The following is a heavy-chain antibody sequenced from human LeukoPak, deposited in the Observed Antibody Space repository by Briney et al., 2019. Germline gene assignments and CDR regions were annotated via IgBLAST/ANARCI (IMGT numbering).Heavy chain of an antibody. J-gene: IGHJ4*02. CDR3: ARSRSAGY. CDR1: GFTFSSYN. V-gene: IGHV3-7*01. Sequence: GGSLRLSCAASGFTFSSYNMSWVRQAPGKGLEWVANIKRDGSEKYYVDSVKGRFTISRDNAKNSLYLQMDSLRAEDTAVYYCARSRSAGYWGQGTLVTVSS. CDR2: IKRDGSEK.